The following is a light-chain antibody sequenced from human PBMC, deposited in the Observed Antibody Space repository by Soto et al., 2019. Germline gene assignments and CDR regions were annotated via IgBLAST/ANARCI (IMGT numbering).Light chain of an antibody. CDR3: QQSYITPLT. CDR2: AAS. J-gene: IGKJ3*01. V-gene: IGKV1-39*01. CDR1: QSISSY. Sequence: DIQMTQSPSSLSASVGDRVTITCRASQSISSYLNWYQQKPGKAPKLLIYAASSLQSGVPSRFSGSGSGTDFTLTISSLQPEDFATYYCQQSYITPLTFGPGTEVDIK.